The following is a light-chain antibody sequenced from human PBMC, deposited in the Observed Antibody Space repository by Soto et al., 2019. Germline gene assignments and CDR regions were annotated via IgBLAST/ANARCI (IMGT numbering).Light chain of an antibody. CDR1: SSDVGGYNY. CDR3: SSYTSSSTVV. J-gene: IGLJ1*01. V-gene: IGLV2-14*01. CDR2: EVS. Sequence: QSALTQPASVSGSPGQSITISCTGTSSDVGGYNYVSWYQQHPGKAPKLMIYEVSQRPSGDSNRFSGSKSGNTASLTISGLQAEDEADNWCSSYTSSSTVVFGTGTKVTVL.